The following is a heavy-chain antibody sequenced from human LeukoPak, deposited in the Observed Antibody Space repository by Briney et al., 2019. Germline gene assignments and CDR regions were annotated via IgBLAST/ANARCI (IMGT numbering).Heavy chain of an antibody. Sequence: GGSLRLSCAASGFTFSSYAMHWVRQAPGKGLEWVAVISYDGSNKYYADSVKGRLTISRDNSKNTLYLQMNSLRAEDTAVYYCARDRTMSAPTFDYWGQGTLVTVSS. D-gene: IGHD3-22*01. J-gene: IGHJ4*02. CDR3: ARDRTMSAPTFDY. V-gene: IGHV3-30-3*01. CDR2: ISYDGSNK. CDR1: GFTFSSYA.